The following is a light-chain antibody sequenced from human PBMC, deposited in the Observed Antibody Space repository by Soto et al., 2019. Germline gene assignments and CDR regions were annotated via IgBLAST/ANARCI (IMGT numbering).Light chain of an antibody. CDR2: DVS. CDR1: SSDVGNYNY. Sequence: QSALTQPASVSGSPGQSITISCTGTSSDVGNYNYVSWYQQHPGKAPKLMIYDVSNRPSGVSNRFSGSKSGITASLTISGLQSDDEADYYCSSYTSSSTYVFGTGTKVTVL. V-gene: IGLV2-14*01. J-gene: IGLJ1*01. CDR3: SSYTSSSTYV.